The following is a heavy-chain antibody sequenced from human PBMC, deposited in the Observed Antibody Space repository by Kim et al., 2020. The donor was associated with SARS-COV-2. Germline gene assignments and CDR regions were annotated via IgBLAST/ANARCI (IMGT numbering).Heavy chain of an antibody. CDR3: ARDKQYYDFWSGSRSGMDM. J-gene: IGHJ6*02. V-gene: IGHV3-48*03. CDR2: ISSSGSII. Sequence: GGSLRLSCAASRFTFSSYEMNWVRQAPGKGLEWVSYISSSGSIISHADSVKGRFTISRDNAKKSLYLQMNSLRAEDTAVYYCARDKQYYDFWSGSRSGMDMWAQGTTVTVS. CDR1: RFTFSSYE. D-gene: IGHD3-3*01.